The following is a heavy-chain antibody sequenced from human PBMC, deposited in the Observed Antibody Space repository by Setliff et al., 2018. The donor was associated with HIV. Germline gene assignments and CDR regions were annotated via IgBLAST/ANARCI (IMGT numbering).Heavy chain of an antibody. CDR2: IKSDGSGA. J-gene: IGHJ2*01. Sequence: GGSLRLSCAASGFTFNYYWMHWVRQAPGKGLVWVARIKSDGSGAAYADSVKGRFTISRDNAKNSLYLQMNSLRAEDTAVYYCARDPPDSSGIYWYFDLWGRGTLVTVSS. CDR1: GFTFNYYW. V-gene: IGHV3-74*01. D-gene: IGHD6-19*01. CDR3: ARDPPDSSGIYWYFDL.